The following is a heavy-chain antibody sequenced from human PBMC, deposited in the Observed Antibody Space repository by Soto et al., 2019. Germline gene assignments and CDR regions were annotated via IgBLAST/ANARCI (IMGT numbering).Heavy chain of an antibody. J-gene: IGHJ4*02. Sequence: GGSLRLSCTASGLTFNSQSMSWVRQAAGTGLEWVPTISPSGSNTHYADSVKGRFTISRDNSRNRLDLQMSSLRAADTALYYCVSWVSAHFDYWGQGTPVTVSS. CDR2: ISPSGSNT. CDR3: VSWVSAHFDY. CDR1: GLTFNSQS. D-gene: IGHD3-16*01. V-gene: IGHV3-23*05.